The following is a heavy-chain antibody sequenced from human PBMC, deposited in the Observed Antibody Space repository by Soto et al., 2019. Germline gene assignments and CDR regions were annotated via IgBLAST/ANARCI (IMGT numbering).Heavy chain of an antibody. J-gene: IGHJ4*02. Sequence: GWSLRLSCAASGFTFSSYAMSWVRQAPGKGLEWVSAISGSGGSTYYADSVKGRFTISRDNSKNTLYLHMNSLRAEDTAVYYCATRIRGLHLDYWGQGTLVSVSS. V-gene: IGHV3-23*01. D-gene: IGHD2-15*01. CDR3: ATRIRGLHLDY. CDR1: GFTFSSYA. CDR2: ISGSGGST.